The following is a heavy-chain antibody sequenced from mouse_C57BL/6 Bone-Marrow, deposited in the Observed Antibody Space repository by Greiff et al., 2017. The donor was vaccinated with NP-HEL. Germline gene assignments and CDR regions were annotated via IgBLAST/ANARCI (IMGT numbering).Heavy chain of an antibody. CDR3: ASRTGPYWYFDV. V-gene: IGHV2-2*01. D-gene: IGHD4-1*01. Sequence: QVQLQQSGPGLVQPSQSLSITCTVSGFSLTSYGVHWVRQSPGKGLEWLGVIWSGGSTDYNAAFISRLSISKDNSKSQVFFKMNSLQADDTAIYYCASRTGPYWYFDVWGTGTTVTVSS. J-gene: IGHJ1*03. CDR2: IWSGGST. CDR1: GFSLTSYG.